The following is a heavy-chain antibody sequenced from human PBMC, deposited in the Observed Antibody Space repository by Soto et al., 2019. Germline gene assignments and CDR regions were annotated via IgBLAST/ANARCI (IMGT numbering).Heavy chain of an antibody. CDR2: ISAYNGNT. J-gene: IGHJ6*02. V-gene: IGHV1-18*04. Sequence: GASVKVSCKASGYTFTSYGISWVRQAPGQGLEWMGWISAYNGNTNYAQKLQGRVTMTTDTSTSTAYMELRSLRSDDTAVYYCARGGPGVLRFFEWFPQVTTNYYYSYGMDVWGQGTTVTVSS. D-gene: IGHD3-3*01. CDR1: GYTFTSYG. CDR3: ARGGPGVLRFFEWFPQVTTNYYYSYGMDV.